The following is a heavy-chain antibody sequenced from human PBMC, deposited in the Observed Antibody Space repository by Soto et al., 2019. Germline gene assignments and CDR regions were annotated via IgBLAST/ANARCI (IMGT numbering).Heavy chain of an antibody. D-gene: IGHD4-4*01. CDR3: ASLSNYVDY. CDR1: GYTFTGYY. Sequence: ASAKVSCKASGYTFTGYYMHWVRQAPGQGLEWMGRINPNLGGANYAQKFQGRVTITADTSTSTAYMELSSLRSEDTAVYYCASLSNYVDYWGQGTLVTVSS. V-gene: IGHV1-2*02. J-gene: IGHJ4*02. CDR2: INPNLGGA.